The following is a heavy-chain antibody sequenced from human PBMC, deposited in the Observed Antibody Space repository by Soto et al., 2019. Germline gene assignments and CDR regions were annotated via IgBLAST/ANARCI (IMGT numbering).Heavy chain of an antibody. D-gene: IGHD6-19*01. CDR2: ISYDGSNK. CDR3: ARQTSSGWDGDHYWYFDL. CDR1: GFTFSSYA. V-gene: IGHV3-30-3*01. Sequence: QVQLVESGGGVVQPGRSLRLSCAASGFTFSSYAMHWVRLARGKGLEWVAVISYDGSNKYYADSVKGRFTISRDNSKNTMYLQMNSLRAEDTAVYYCARQTSSGWDGDHYWYFDLWGRGTLVTVSS. J-gene: IGHJ2*01.